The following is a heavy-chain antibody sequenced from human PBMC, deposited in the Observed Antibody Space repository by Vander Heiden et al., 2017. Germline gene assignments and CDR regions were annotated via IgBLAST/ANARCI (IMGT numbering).Heavy chain of an antibody. D-gene: IGHD2-2*01. V-gene: IGHV4-34*01. CDR3: ARVRSPIVVVPAASNWFDP. CDR2: INHSGST. Sequence: QVQLQQWGAGLLKPSETLSLTCAVYGGSFSGVSWSWIRQPPGKGLEWIGEINHSGSTNYNPSLKSRVTISVDTSKNQFSLKLSSVTAADTAVYYCARVRSPIVVVPAASNWFDPWGQGTLVTVSS. J-gene: IGHJ5*02. CDR1: GGSFSGVS.